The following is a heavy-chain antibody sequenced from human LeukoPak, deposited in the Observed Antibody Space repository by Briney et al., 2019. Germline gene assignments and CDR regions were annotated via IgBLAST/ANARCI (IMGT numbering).Heavy chain of an antibody. D-gene: IGHD1-14*01. J-gene: IGHJ4*02. CDR2: IYHSGST. CDR1: GASMSSTKW. CDR3: ATSTVMNHYCFDY. V-gene: IGHV4-4*02. Sequence: SETLSLTCAVSGASMSSTKWWSWVRQPPGKGLEWIGEIYHSGSTNYNPSLKSRITISVDKSKNQVSLNLTSVTAADTAVYYCATSTVMNHYCFDYWDQGTLVTVSS.